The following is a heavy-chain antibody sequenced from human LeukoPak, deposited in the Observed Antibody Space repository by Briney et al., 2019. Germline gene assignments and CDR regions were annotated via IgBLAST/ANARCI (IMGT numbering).Heavy chain of an antibody. CDR1: GGSFSGYY. V-gene: IGHV4-34*01. D-gene: IGHD6-13*01. CDR3: ARSLDSSSWYNWFDP. J-gene: IGHJ5*02. Sequence: PSETLSLTCAVYGGSFSGYYWSWIRQPPGKGLEWIGEINHSGSTNYNPALKSRVTISVDTSKNQFSLKLSSVTAADTAVYYCARSLDSSSWYNWFDPWGQGTLVTVSS. CDR2: INHSGST.